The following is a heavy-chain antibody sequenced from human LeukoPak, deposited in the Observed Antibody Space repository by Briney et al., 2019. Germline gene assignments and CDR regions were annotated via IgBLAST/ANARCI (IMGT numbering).Heavy chain of an antibody. J-gene: IGHJ6*02. D-gene: IGHD1-1*01. V-gene: IGHV3-21*06. CDR1: GFTFKNYG. Sequence: PGGSLRLSCAASGFTFKNYGMNWVRQAPGKGLGWVSSISSGATYIDNADSVKGRFTISRDNAKNSLYLEMNSLRAEDTAVYYCARSKGGAQREYGMDVWGQGTTVTVSS. CDR2: ISSGATYI. CDR3: ARSKGGAQREYGMDV.